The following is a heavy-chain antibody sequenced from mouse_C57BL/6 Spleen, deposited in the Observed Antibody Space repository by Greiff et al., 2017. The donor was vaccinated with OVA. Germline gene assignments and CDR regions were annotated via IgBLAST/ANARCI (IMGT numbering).Heavy chain of an antibody. V-gene: IGHV1-69*01. Sequence: QVQLQQPGAELVMPGASVKLSCKASGYTFTSYWMHWVKQRPGQGLEWIGEIDPSDSYTNYNQKFKGKSTLTVDKSSSTAYMQLSSLTSEDSAVYYWARWALYGSPYYYAMDYWGQGTSVTVSS. CDR2: IDPSDSYT. D-gene: IGHD1-1*01. CDR3: ARWALYGSPYYYAMDY. CDR1: GYTFTSYW. J-gene: IGHJ4*01.